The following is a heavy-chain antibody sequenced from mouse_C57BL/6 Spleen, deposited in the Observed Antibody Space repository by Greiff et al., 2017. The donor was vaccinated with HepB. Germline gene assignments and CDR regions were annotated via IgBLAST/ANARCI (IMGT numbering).Heavy chain of an antibody. CDR2: ISSGGDYS. Sequence: EVQRVESGEGLVKPGGSLKLSCAASGFTFTSYAMSWVRQTPEHSLEWVAYISSGGDYSYYADTVKGRCTISRDKARNTPYLQMSSLTSEDSAMYYCTRDPNYRGYFDVWGTGTTVTVSS. CDR1: GFTFTSYA. J-gene: IGHJ1*03. D-gene: IGHD2-1*01. V-gene: IGHV5-9-1*02. CDR3: TRDPNYRGYFDV.